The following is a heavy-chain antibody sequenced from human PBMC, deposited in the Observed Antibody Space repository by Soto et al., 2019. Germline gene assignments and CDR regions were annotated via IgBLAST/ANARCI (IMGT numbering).Heavy chain of an antibody. V-gene: IGHV4-4*07. CDR3: ARESVSGTDRFDS. CDR1: GDSLSTYY. CDR2: IHDTGRT. Sequence: QVQLQESGPGLVRPSETLSPTCTVSGDSLSTYYWSWIRQPAGERLEWCGRIHDTGRTNYNPSLKSRVIMSVDTTKTQYSLRVNSVTAADAAVYYCARESVSGTDRFDSWGQGTLVTVSS. D-gene: IGHD3-16*01. J-gene: IGHJ4*02.